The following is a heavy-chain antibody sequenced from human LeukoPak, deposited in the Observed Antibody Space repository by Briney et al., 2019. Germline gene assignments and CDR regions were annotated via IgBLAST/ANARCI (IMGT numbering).Heavy chain of an antibody. CDR3: ARPYYYDSSSYYYFDY. D-gene: IGHD3-22*01. Sequence: ASVKVSCKASGYTFTSYGISWVRQAPGQGLEWMGWISAYNGNTNYAQKLQGRVTMTTDTSTGTAYMELRSLRSDDTAVYYCARPYYYDSSSYYYFDYWGQGTLVTVSS. V-gene: IGHV1-18*01. CDR1: GYTFTSYG. CDR2: ISAYNGNT. J-gene: IGHJ4*02.